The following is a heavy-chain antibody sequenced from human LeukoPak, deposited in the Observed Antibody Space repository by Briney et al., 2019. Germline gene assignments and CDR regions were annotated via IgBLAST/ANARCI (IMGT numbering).Heavy chain of an antibody. J-gene: IGHJ4*02. V-gene: IGHV3-48*03. CDR1: GFTFSSYA. D-gene: IGHD7-27*01. CDR3: ARGHWGLDY. Sequence: PGRSLRLSCAASGFTFSSYAMHWVRQAPGKGLETVSYIYNGGDTIYYADSVRGRFTISRDNAESSLYLQMNSLRAEDTAVYYCARGHWGLDYWGRGTLVTVSS. CDR2: IYNGGDTI.